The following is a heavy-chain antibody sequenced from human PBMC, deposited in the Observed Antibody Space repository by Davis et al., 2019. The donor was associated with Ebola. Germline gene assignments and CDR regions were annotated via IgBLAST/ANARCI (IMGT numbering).Heavy chain of an antibody. J-gene: IGHJ4*02. CDR1: AGSISSGGYY. Sequence: SETLSLTCTVSAGSISSGGYYWSWIRQHPGKGLEWIGYTYYSRSTNYNPTLKSRVTISVDTSKNQFSLRITSVTAADTAVYFCARGTNLDYWGQGALVTVSS. CDR3: ARGTNLDY. D-gene: IGHD3-10*01. V-gene: IGHV4-30-4*08. CDR2: TYYSRST.